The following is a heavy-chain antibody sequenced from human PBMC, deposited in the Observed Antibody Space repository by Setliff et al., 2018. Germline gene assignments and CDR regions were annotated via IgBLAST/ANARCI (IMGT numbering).Heavy chain of an antibody. J-gene: IGHJ3*02. CDR2: ISGYNGYT. CDR1: GGTFSSYG. V-gene: IGHV1-18*01. CDR3: VRDRAAIVVGPPTAAFDI. D-gene: IGHD2-2*01. Sequence: RASVKVSCKASGGTFSSYGISWVRQAPGQGLEWMGWISGYNGYTVYAQKLQGRVTLTTDTSTGTAYMEVRSLRSDDTAQYYCVRDRAAIVVGPPTAAFDIWGQGTMVTVSS.